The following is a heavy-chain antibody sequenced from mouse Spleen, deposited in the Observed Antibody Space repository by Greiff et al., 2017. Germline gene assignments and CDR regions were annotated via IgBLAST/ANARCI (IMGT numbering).Heavy chain of an antibody. D-gene: IGHD4-1*01. Sequence: EVKLVESGGGLVKPGGSLKLSCAASGFTFSSYGMSWVRQTPEKRLEWVATISGGGSYTYYPDSVKGRFTISRDNAKNNLYLQMSSLRSEDTALYYCARHKDWDYYYAMDYWGQGTSVTVSS. V-gene: IGHV5-9-2*01. CDR3: ARHKDWDYYYAMDY. CDR2: ISGGGSYT. J-gene: IGHJ4*01. CDR1: GFTFSSYG.